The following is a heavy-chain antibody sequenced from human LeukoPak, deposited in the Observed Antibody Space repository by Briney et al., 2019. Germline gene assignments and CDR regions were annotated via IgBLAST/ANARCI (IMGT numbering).Heavy chain of an antibody. Sequence: PSETLSLTCTVSGASIGNNYWSWIREPAGKGLECIGRIYNSATTNYNPSFKGRVTMSLDTSKNQFSLRLTPVTAADTAVYYCARYRFGWFDPWGQGMWVTVSS. D-gene: IGHD3-16*02. CDR2: IYNSATT. J-gene: IGHJ5*02. CDR3: ARYRFGWFDP. V-gene: IGHV4-4*07. CDR1: GASIGNNY.